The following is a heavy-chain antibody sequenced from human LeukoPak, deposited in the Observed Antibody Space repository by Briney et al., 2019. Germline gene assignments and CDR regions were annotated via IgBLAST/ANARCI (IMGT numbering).Heavy chain of an antibody. D-gene: IGHD5-18*01. Sequence: GGSLRLSCAASGFTFSSYSMNWVRQAPGKGLEWVSYISSSSSIMDYADSVKGRFTISRDNAKNSLYLQMNSLRAEGTAVYYCARARGYSYGYSDYWGQGTLVTVSS. J-gene: IGHJ4*02. CDR1: GFTFSSYS. V-gene: IGHV3-48*01. CDR3: ARARGYSYGYSDY. CDR2: ISSSSSIM.